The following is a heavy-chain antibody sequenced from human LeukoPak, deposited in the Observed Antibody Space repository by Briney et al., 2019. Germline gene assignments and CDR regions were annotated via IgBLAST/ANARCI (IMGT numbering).Heavy chain of an antibody. CDR2: ISGSGSGGST. CDR1: GFTFSSSA. Sequence: GGSLRLSCAASGFTFSSSAMSWVRQAPGKGLEWVSSISGSGSGGSTYYADSVKGRFTISRDNSKNTLYLQMNSLRAVDTAVYYCAKDDGWVQYANWGQGTLVTVSS. CDR3: AKDDGWVQYAN. V-gene: IGHV3-23*01. D-gene: IGHD5-24*01. J-gene: IGHJ4*02.